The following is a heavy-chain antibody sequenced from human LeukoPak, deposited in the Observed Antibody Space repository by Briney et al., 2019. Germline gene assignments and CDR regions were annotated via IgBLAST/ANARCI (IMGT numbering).Heavy chain of an antibody. V-gene: IGHV4-39*07. CDR1: GGSISSSSYY. CDR2: IYYSGST. Sequence: SETLSLTCTVSGGSISSSSYYWGWIRQPPGKGLEWIGSIYYSGSTNYNPSLKSRVTISVDTSKNQFSLKLSSVTAADTAVYYCTSGSYSFYYMDVWGKGTTVTISS. J-gene: IGHJ6*03. D-gene: IGHD1-26*01. CDR3: TSGSYSFYYMDV.